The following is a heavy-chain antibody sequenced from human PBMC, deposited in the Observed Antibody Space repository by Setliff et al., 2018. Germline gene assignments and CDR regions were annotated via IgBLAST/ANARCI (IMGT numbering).Heavy chain of an antibody. CDR2: INPGGLSS. CDR1: GYSFTSHY. J-gene: IGHJ4*02. V-gene: IGHV1-46*01. D-gene: IGHD6-25*01. CDR3: ARAGLAAAGRKGVFDH. Sequence: ASVKVSCKTSGYSFTSHYMHWVRQAPGQGLEWMGIINPGGLSSSSTQKFEGRVTMTRDTSTRTVYMELNSLTSDDTAVYYCARAGLAAAGRKGVFDHWGQGTLVT.